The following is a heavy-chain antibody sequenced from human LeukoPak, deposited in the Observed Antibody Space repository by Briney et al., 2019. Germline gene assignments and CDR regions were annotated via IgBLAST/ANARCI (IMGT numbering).Heavy chain of an antibody. D-gene: IGHD6-13*01. J-gene: IGHJ4*02. CDR2: ISGSGENT. V-gene: IGHV3-23*01. CDR3: AKFLRIAASGHFDY. CDR1: GFTFSSFA. Sequence: GGSLRLSCSASGFTFSSFAMHWVRQAPGKGLEWVSAISGSGENTYYADSVKGRFTISRDNSKNTLYLQMDSLRAEDTAVYYCAKFLRIAASGHFDYWGLGTLVTVSS.